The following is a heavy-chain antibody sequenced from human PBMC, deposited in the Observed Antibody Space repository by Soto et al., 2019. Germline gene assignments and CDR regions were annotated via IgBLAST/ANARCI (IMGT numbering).Heavy chain of an antibody. V-gene: IGHV3-23*01. CDR3: AKSYDSSGYYCLDF. CDR1: GFTFSSYA. D-gene: IGHD3-22*01. CDR2: INIGGSS. J-gene: IGHJ4*01. Sequence: GESLKISCAASGFTFSSYAMSWVRQAPGRGLEWVSSINIGGSSYYADSVKGRFTISRDNSKNTLYLRMNSLRAEDAAIYCCAKSYDSSGYYCLDFWGHGTLVTVSS.